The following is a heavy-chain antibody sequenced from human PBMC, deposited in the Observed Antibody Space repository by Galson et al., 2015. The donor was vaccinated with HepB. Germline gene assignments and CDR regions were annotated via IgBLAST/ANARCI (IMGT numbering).Heavy chain of an antibody. J-gene: IGHJ4*02. CDR1: GFSLSISKMG. D-gene: IGHD4-17*01. V-gene: IGHV2-5*01. CDR3: AHFTTVTPDY. CDR2: IYWNDDK. Sequence: PALVKPTQTLTLTCTFSGFSLSISKMGVGWIRQPPGKALEWLTLIYWNDDKRYSPSLKNRLTITKDTSKNQVVLTMTFMDPADTATYYCAHFTTVTPDYWGPGTLVTVAS.